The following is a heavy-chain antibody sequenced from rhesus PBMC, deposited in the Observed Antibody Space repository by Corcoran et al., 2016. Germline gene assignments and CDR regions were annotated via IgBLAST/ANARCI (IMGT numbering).Heavy chain of an antibody. D-gene: IGHD4-23*01. Sequence: QVTLTESGPALVKPTQTLTLTCTFSGFSISTSGTGVGWIRQPPGKALEWLASIYWNDRKYYSTSLKSRRNISKDTSKNQVVRTRTNMDTVDTATYYWARVYSSGWYFDLWGPGTPITISS. V-gene: IGHV2-95*01. J-gene: IGHJ2*01. CDR1: GFSISTSGTG. CDR3: ARVYSSGWYFDL. CDR2: IYWNDRK.